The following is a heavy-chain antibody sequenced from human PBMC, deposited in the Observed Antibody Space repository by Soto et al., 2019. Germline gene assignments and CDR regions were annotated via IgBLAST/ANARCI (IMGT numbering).Heavy chain of an antibody. CDR1: GFTFSNAW. CDR3: TTKLELHSDAFDI. V-gene: IGHV3-15*01. J-gene: IGHJ3*02. CDR2: IKSKTDGGTT. D-gene: IGHD1-7*01. Sequence: GGSLRLSCAASGFTFSNAWMSWVRQAPGKGLEWVGRIKSKTDGGTTDYAAPVKGRFTISRDDSKNTLYLQMNSLKTEDTAVYYCTTKLELHSDAFDIWGQGTMVTVS.